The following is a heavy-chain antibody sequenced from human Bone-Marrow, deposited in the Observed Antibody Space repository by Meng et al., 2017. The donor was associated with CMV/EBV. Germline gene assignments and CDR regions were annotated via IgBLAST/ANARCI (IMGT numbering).Heavy chain of an antibody. CDR2: ISSSSTI. J-gene: IGHJ4*02. Sequence: GGSLRLSCAASGFTFSDYYMNWVRQAPGKGLEWVSSISSSSTIYYADSVKGRFTISRDNAKNSIHLKMNSQRAEDTGVYYCARTRYSSSWYTFDYWGQGNLVTVSS. CDR3: ARTRYSSSWYTFDY. CDR1: GFTFSDYY. V-gene: IGHV3-69-1*01. D-gene: IGHD6-13*01.